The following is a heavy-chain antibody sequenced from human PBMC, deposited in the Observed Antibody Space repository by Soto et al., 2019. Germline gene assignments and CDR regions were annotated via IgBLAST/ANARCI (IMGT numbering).Heavy chain of an antibody. Sequence: GAALKISCEGSGYSFSSYWISSVRQMPGKGLEWMGRIDPSDSYTNYSPSFQGHVTISADKSITTAYLQWSSLRAEDTAVYYCAKDRVLWGVRGVIALSNAYYYYGMDVWGQGTTVTVSS. J-gene: IGHJ6*02. CDR1: GYSFSSYW. CDR3: AKDRVLWGVRGVIALSNAYYYYGMDV. CDR2: IDPSDSYT. V-gene: IGHV5-10-1*01. D-gene: IGHD3-10*01.